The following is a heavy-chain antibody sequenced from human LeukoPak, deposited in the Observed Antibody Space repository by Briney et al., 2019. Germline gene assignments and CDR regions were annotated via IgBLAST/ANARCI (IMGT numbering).Heavy chain of an antibody. V-gene: IGHV3-21*01. CDR2: ISGNSNYK. Sequence: GGSLRLSCAASGFTFSDYNMNWVRQAPGKGLEWVSSISGNSNYKYYADSVKGRFTISRDNAKNSLFLQMNSLRAEDTAVYYCVREKYSSGWLWYYFDFWGQGTLVTVSS. D-gene: IGHD6-19*01. J-gene: IGHJ4*02. CDR1: GFTFSDYN. CDR3: VREKYSSGWLWYYFDF.